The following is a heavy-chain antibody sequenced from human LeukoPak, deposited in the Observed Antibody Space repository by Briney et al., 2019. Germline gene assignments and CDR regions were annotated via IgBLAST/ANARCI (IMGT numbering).Heavy chain of an antibody. Sequence: SETLSLTCTVSGGSISSYYWSWIRQPAGKGLEWIGRIYTSGSTNYNPSLKSRVTMSVDTSKNQFSLKLSSVTAADTAVYYCAREFPYDFWSGTTKPYFDYWGQGTLVTVSS. CDR2: IYTSGST. J-gene: IGHJ4*02. D-gene: IGHD3-3*01. CDR1: GGSISSYY. CDR3: AREFPYDFWSGTTKPYFDY. V-gene: IGHV4-4*07.